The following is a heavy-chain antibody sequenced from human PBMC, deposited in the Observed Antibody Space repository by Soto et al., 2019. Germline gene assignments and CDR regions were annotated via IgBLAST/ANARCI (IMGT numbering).Heavy chain of an antibody. CDR1: GAALNSGNYY. Sequence: SETLSLTCSFSGAALNSGNYYWSWIRQVPGKGLEWIGHIYVTGAVDYNPSLRDRITISQDTSERQFSLNLRLVTAADTAVYYCARLRIATNNSKWFDPWGQGTLVTVSS. J-gene: IGHJ5*02. D-gene: IGHD2-21*01. CDR3: ARLRIATNNSKWFDP. V-gene: IGHV4-31*03. CDR2: IYVTGAV.